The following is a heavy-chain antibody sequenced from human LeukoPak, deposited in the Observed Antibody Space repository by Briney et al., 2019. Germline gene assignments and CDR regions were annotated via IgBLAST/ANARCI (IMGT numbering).Heavy chain of an antibody. CDR3: AKPSRDGYNYYFDY. V-gene: IGHV3-23*01. Sequence: GGSLRLSCAASGFTFSSYAMSWVRQAPGKGLEWVSAISGSGGSTYYADSVKGRFTISRDNSKNTLYLQMNSLRAEDTAVYYRAKPSRDGYNYYFDYWGQGTLVTVSS. CDR1: GFTFSSYA. J-gene: IGHJ4*02. CDR2: ISGSGGST. D-gene: IGHD5-24*01.